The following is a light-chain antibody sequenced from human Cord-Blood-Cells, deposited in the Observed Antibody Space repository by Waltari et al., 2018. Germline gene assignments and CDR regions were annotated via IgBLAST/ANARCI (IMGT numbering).Light chain of an antibody. CDR3: QAWDSSTWV. CDR2: QDS. J-gene: IGLJ3*02. CDR1: KLGDKY. V-gene: IGLV3-1*01. Sequence: VLTQPPSVSVSPGQTASITCSGDKLGDKYACWYQQKPGQSPVLVIYQDSKRPSGIPERFSGSNSGNTATLTISGTQAMDEADYYCQAWDSSTWVFGGGTKLTVL.